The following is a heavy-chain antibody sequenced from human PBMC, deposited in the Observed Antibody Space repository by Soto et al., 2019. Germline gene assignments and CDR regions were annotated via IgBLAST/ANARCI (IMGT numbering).Heavy chain of an antibody. J-gene: IGHJ4*02. D-gene: IGHD2-2*01. CDR2: VYRTGST. CDR1: GGSISTSNW. CDR3: ARARATTAPAAIFDC. V-gene: IGHV4-4*02. Sequence: QVQLQESGPGLVKPSGTLSLTCAVSGGSISTSNWWSWVRQPPGKGLEWIGEVYRTGSTNYNPSLESRLIVSVDKSKNQFSLKLTSVTAADTAVYNCARARATTAPAAIFDCWGQGTLVTVSS.